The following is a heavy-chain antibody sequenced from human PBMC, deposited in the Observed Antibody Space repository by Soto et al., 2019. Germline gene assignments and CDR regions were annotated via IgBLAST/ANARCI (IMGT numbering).Heavy chain of an antibody. CDR1: GGSFSGYY. J-gene: IGHJ6*03. CDR2: INHSGST. CDR3: ARRRGYYYGSGSRATNYYYYYYMDV. V-gene: IGHV4-34*01. D-gene: IGHD3-10*01. Sequence: SETLSLTCAVYGGSFSGYYWSWIRQPPGKGLEWIGEINHSGSTNYNPSLKSRVTISVDTSKNQFSLKLSSVTAADTAVYYCARRRGYYYGSGSRATNYYYYYYMDVWGKGTTVTVSS.